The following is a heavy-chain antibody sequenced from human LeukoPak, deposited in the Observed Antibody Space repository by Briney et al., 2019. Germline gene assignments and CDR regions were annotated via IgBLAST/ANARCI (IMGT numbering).Heavy chain of an antibody. V-gene: IGHV3-21*01. CDR2: ISSSSSYI. Sequence: GGSLRLSCAASGFTFSSYSMNWVRQAPGKGLEWVSSISSSSSYIYYADSVKGRFTISRDNAKNSLYLQMNGLRAEDTAVYYCAREGYCSSTSCYPEPDAFDIWGQGTMVTVSS. CDR3: AREGYCSSTSCYPEPDAFDI. J-gene: IGHJ3*02. CDR1: GFTFSSYS. D-gene: IGHD2-2*01.